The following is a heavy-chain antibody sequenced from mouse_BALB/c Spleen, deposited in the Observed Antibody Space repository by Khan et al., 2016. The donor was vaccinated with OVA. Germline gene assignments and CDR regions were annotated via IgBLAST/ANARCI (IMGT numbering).Heavy chain of an antibody. J-gene: IGHJ2*01. CDR1: GYIFTNYW. Sequence: VQLVESGAELVRPGASVKLSCKTSGYIFTNYWIHWVKQRSGQGLEWIARIYPGTDNSYYNEKLKDRAKLTADKSSSTVYMQLSSLKSEDSAVYFCAREEALYYFDYWGQGTTLTVSS. D-gene: IGHD3-2*02. CDR3: AREEALYYFDY. CDR2: IYPGTDNS. V-gene: IGHV1-76*01.